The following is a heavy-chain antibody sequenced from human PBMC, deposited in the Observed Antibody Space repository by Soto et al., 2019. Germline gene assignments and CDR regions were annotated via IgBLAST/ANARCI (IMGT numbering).Heavy chain of an antibody. J-gene: IGHJ3*01. CDR2: ISGSGAAT. CDR1: GFPFWKYA. V-gene: IGHV3-23*01. CDR3: AKTRLYDNNDYHRDGFDV. D-gene: IGHD3-22*01. Sequence: GGSLRLSCAATGFPFWKYAMSWVRQAPRKGLEWVAGISGSGAATYYADSVRGRFTVSRDNSKDTLVLQMNTLRAEDTTLYYCAKTRLYDNNDYHRDGFDVWGPGTVVTVSS.